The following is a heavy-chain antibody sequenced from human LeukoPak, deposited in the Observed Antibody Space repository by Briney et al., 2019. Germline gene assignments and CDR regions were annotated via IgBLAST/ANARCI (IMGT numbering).Heavy chain of an antibody. V-gene: IGHV3-49*04. D-gene: IGHD3-22*01. CDR2: IRSKAYGGTT. J-gene: IGHJ4*02. CDR3: TSGDYYDSSGYYPGAFDY. CDR1: GFTFGDYA. Sequence: SGGSLRLSCTASGFTFGDYAMSWVRQAPGKGLEWVGFIRSKAYGGTTEYAASVKGRFTISRDDSKSIAYLQMNSLKTEDTAVYYCTSGDYYDSSGYYPGAFDYWGQGTLVTVSS.